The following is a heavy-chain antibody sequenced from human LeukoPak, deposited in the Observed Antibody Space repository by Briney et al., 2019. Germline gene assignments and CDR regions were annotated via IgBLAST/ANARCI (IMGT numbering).Heavy chain of an antibody. CDR3: ARARPGIAVAGVFDY. V-gene: IGHV3-7*01. CDR1: GFTFSSYW. CDR2: IKQDGSEK. J-gene: IGHJ4*02. Sequence: GGSLRLSCAASGFTFSSYWMSWVRLAPGKGLEWVANIKQDGSEKYYVDSVKGRFTISRDNAKNSLYLQMNSLRAEDTAVYYCARARPGIAVAGVFDYWGQGTLVTVSS. D-gene: IGHD6-19*01.